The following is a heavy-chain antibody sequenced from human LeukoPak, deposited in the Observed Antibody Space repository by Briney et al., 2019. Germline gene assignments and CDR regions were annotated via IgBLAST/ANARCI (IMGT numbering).Heavy chain of an antibody. V-gene: IGHV3-30*02. CDR2: IRYDGSNK. Sequence: GGSLRLSCAASGFTFSSYGMHWVRQAPGKGLEWVAFIRYDGSNKYYADSVKGRFTIFRDNSKNTLYLQMNSLRAEDTAVYYCATPRFLEWLSYFDYWGQGTLVTVSS. CDR1: GFTFSSYG. CDR3: ATPRFLEWLSYFDY. D-gene: IGHD3-3*01. J-gene: IGHJ4*02.